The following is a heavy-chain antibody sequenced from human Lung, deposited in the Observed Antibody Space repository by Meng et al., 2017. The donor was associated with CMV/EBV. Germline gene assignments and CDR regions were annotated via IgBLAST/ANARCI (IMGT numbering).Heavy chain of an antibody. D-gene: IGHD5-18*01. CDR1: GYTFTSYY. CDR3: ARDRERGYSYGISEY. J-gene: IGHJ4*02. Sequence: ASVKVSXKASGYTFTSYYMHWVRQAPGQGLEWMGIINPSGGSTSYAQKFQGRVTMTRDTSTSTVYMELSSLRSEDTAVYYCARDRERGYSYGISEYWGQGTXV. V-gene: IGHV1-46*01. CDR2: INPSGGST.